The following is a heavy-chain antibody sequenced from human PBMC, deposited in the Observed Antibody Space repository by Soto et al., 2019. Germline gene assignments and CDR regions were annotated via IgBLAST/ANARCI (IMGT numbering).Heavy chain of an antibody. CDR3: ARAAAAGTDFDY. D-gene: IGHD6-13*01. Sequence: TLSLTCTVSGGSISSGGYYWSWIRQHPGKGLEWIGYIYYGGSTYYNPSLKSRVTISVDTSKNQFSLKLSSVTAADTAVYYCARAAAAGTDFDYWGQGTLVTVSP. CDR2: IYYGGST. V-gene: IGHV4-31*03. J-gene: IGHJ4*02. CDR1: GGSISSGGYY.